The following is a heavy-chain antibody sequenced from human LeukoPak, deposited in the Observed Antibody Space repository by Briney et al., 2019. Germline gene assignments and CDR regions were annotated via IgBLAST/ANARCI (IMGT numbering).Heavy chain of an antibody. J-gene: IGHJ5*02. Sequence: ASVKVPCKASGYTFTSYAMHWVRQAPGQRLEWMGWINAGNGNTKYSQKFQGRVTITRDTSASTAYMELSSLRSEDTAVYYCARDHYDFWSGYSAVFDPRGQGTLVTVSS. CDR3: ARDHYDFWSGYSAVFDP. CDR2: INAGNGNT. D-gene: IGHD3-3*01. V-gene: IGHV1-3*01. CDR1: GYTFTSYA.